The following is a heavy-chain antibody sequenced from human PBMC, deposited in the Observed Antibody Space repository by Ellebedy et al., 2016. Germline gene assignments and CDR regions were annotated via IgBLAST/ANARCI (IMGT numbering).Heavy chain of an antibody. J-gene: IGHJ4*02. CDR1: GFTFSTYS. CDR3: ARVRSGYSSGE. Sequence: GESLKISCAASGFTFSTYSMNWVRQAPGKGLEWVSYISSSSSTVYYADSVKGRFTISRDNAKNSLYLQMSSLRDEDTAVYYCARVRSGYSSGEWGQGTLVTVSS. D-gene: IGHD6-19*01. V-gene: IGHV3-48*02. CDR2: ISSSSSTV.